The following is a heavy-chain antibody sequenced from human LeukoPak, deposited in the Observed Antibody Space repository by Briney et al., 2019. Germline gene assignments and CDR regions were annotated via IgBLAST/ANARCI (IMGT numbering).Heavy chain of an antibody. CDR3: ASTGYSSGWYEN. D-gene: IGHD6-19*01. J-gene: IGHJ4*02. CDR2: IYYSGST. Sequence: SETLSLTCTVSGGSITSHYWSWLRQPPGKGLEWIGYIYYSGSTNYNPSLKSRVTISVDTSKNQFSLKLSSVTAADTAVYYCASTGYSSGWYENWGQGTLVTVSS. V-gene: IGHV4-59*11. CDR1: GGSITSHY.